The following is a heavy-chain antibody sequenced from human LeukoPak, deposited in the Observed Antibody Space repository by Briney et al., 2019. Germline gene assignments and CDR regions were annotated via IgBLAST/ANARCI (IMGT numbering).Heavy chain of an antibody. CDR3: ARDGRGYCSSTSCYGWFDP. Sequence: ASVKVSCKATGYTFTGYYIHWVRQAPGQGLEWMGWINPNSGGTNYAQKFQGRVTMTRDTSISTAYMELSRLRSDDTAVYYCARDGRGYCSSTSCYGWFDPWGQGTLVTVSS. D-gene: IGHD2-2*01. CDR2: INPNSGGT. J-gene: IGHJ5*02. CDR1: GYTFTGYY. V-gene: IGHV1-2*02.